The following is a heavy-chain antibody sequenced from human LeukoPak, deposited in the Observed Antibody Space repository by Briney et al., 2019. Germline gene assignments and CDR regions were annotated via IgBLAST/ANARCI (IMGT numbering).Heavy chain of an antibody. Sequence: GGSLRLSCAASGFTFDDYGMSGVRQAPGKGLEWGAGINWNGGSTGYADSVKGRFTISRDNAKNSLYLQMNSLRAEDTALYYCARDRRSSWNDAFDIWGQGTMVTVSS. CDR1: GFTFDDYG. V-gene: IGHV3-20*04. J-gene: IGHJ3*02. D-gene: IGHD6-13*01. CDR2: INWNGGST. CDR3: ARDRRSSWNDAFDI.